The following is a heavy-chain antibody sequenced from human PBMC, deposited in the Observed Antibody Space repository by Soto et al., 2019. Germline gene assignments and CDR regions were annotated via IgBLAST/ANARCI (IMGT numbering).Heavy chain of an antibody. CDR1: GGTFSSYA. Sequence: GASVKVSCKASGGTFSSYAISWVRQAPGQGLEWMGGIIPIFGTANYAQKFQGRVTITADESTSTAYMELSSLRSEDTAVYYCARRGPELYASRRYYYYYGMDGWGQGTTVTVSS. CDR2: IIPIFGTA. J-gene: IGHJ6*02. CDR3: ARRGPELYASRRYYYYYGMDG. D-gene: IGHD2-8*01. V-gene: IGHV1-69*13.